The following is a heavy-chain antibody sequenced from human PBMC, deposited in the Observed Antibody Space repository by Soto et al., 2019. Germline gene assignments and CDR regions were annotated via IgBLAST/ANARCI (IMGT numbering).Heavy chain of an antibody. D-gene: IGHD3-16*01. J-gene: IGHJ6*02. Sequence: QLQLQESGSGLVKPSQTLSLTCAVSGGSISSGGYSWSWIRQPPGKGLEWIGYIYHSGSTYYNPSLKSRVTISVDTSKNQFSLKLSSVTAADTAVYYCARGGSQIRFYYYGMDVWGQGTTVTVSS. V-gene: IGHV4-30-2*01. CDR1: GGSISSGGYS. CDR3: ARGGSQIRFYYYGMDV. CDR2: IYHSGST.